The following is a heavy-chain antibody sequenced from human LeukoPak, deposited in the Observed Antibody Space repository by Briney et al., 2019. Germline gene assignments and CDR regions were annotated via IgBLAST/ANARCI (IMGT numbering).Heavy chain of an antibody. Sequence: ASVKVSCKASGYTFTSYGISWVRQAPGQGIEWMGWISAYNGNTNYAQKLQGRVTMTTDTSTSTAYMELRSLRSDDTAVYYCARDQYLNYYDSSGYADYWGQGTLVTVSS. CDR2: ISAYNGNT. CDR1: GYTFTSYG. J-gene: IGHJ4*02. V-gene: IGHV1-18*01. CDR3: ARDQYLNYYDSSGYADY. D-gene: IGHD3-22*01.